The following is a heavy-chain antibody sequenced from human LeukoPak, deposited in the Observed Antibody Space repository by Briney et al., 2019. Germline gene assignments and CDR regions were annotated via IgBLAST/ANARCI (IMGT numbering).Heavy chain of an antibody. V-gene: IGHV1-18*01. CDR1: GYIFIDYY. Sequence: GASVKVSCKASGYIFIDYYIHWVRQAPGQGLEWVGWISGHDGNTKYAQKYQGRVTMTTETSTSTAYMELSSLGSDDTAVYYCVRDAYGSGKGFFDYWGQGTLVTVSS. CDR2: ISGHDGNT. CDR3: VRDAYGSGKGFFDY. J-gene: IGHJ4*02. D-gene: IGHD3-10*01.